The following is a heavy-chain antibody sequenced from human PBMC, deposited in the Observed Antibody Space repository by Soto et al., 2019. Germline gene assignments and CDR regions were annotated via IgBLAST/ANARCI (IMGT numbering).Heavy chain of an antibody. V-gene: IGHV3-11*06. CDR3: ARSGDNYNVLDD. D-gene: IGHD3-10*02. Sequence: GGSLRLSCAASGFKVSEYYMSWIRQAPGKGLEWLSYSSNSGTYTRYADSVKGRFSISRDNAKNSLFLQINSLRGEDSATYYCARSGDNYNVLDDWGQGTPGTVTS. J-gene: IGHJ4*02. CDR1: GFKVSEYY. CDR2: SSNSGTYT.